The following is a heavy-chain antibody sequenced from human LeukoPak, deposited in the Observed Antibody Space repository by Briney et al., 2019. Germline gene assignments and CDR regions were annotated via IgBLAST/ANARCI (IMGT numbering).Heavy chain of an antibody. D-gene: IGHD4-23*01. CDR1: GYTFTSYA. J-gene: IGHJ3*02. CDR2: INANTGNP. V-gene: IGHV7-4-1*02. Sequence: ASVKVSCKASGYTFTSYAMNWVRQAPGQGLEWMGWINANTGNPTYAQGFTGRFVFSLDTSVSTAYLQISSLKAEDTAVYYCAGGDYRGAFDIWGQGTMVTVSS. CDR3: AGGDYRGAFDI.